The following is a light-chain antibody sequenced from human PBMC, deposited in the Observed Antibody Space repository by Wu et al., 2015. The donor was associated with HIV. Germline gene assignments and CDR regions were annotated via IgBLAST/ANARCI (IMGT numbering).Light chain of an antibody. CDR1: QSIGTF. CDR2: GAS. CDR3: QQYDYYWN. Sequence: DIQMTQSPSSLSASVGDRLTITCRTSQSIGTFLHWYQQKPGKAPKLLIHGASNLQGGVPSRFSGSGSGTDFTLTISSLQLEDFATYYCQQYDYYWNFGPGTRVEVK. J-gene: IGKJ1*01. V-gene: IGKV1-39*01.